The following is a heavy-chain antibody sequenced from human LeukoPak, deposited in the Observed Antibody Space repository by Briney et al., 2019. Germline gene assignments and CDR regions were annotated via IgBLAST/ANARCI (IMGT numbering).Heavy chain of an antibody. V-gene: IGHV4-59*08. D-gene: IGHD3-10*01. J-gene: IGHJ6*02. CDR2: IYYSGST. CDR1: GGSISSYY. Sequence: SETLSLTCTVSGGSISSYYWSWIRQPPGKGLEWIGYIYYSGSTNYNPPLKSRVTISVDTSKNQFSLKLSSVTAADTAVYYCARRIGSQQYYYYYGMDVWGQGTTVTVSS. CDR3: ARRIGSQQYYYYYGMDV.